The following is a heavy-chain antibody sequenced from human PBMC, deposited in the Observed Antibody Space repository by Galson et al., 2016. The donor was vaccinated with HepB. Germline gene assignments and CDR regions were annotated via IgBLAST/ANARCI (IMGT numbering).Heavy chain of an antibody. CDR1: GFTFTSYW. Sequence: SLRLSCAASGFTFTSYWMHWVRQVPGKGLVWVSAISPDGSATTHADSVRGRFTISRDNSNNMLFLQMDSLRPDDTAVYYCAKRHEYCPPVGCSVDYWGQGTLVSVSS. J-gene: IGHJ4*02. CDR2: ISPDGSAT. CDR3: AKRHEYCPPVGCSVDY. V-gene: IGHV3-74*03. D-gene: IGHD2/OR15-2a*01.